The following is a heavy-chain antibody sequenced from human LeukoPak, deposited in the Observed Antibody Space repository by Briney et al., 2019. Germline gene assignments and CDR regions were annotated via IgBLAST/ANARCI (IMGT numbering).Heavy chain of an antibody. D-gene: IGHD2-2*02. V-gene: IGHV3-48*01. CDR1: GFTFSSYS. Sequence: GGSLRLSCAASGFTFSSYSMNWVRQAPGKGLEWVSYISSSSSTIYYADSVKGRFTISRDNAKNSLYLQMNSLRAEDTAVYYCAKEGQYCSSTSCYNPTNAFDIWGQGTMVTVSS. CDR2: ISSSSSTI. CDR3: AKEGQYCSSTSCYNPTNAFDI. J-gene: IGHJ3*02.